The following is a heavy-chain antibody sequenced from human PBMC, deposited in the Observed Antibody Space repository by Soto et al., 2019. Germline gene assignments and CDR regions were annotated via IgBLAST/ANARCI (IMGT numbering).Heavy chain of an antibody. CDR1: GGSISSYY. D-gene: IGHD6-19*01. CDR2: IYYSGST. J-gene: IGHJ4*02. V-gene: IGHV4-59*08. Sequence: SEILSLTCTVSGGSISSYYWSWIRQPPGKGLEWIGYIYYSGSTNYNPSLKSRVTISVDTSKNQFSLKLSSVTAADTAVYYCARFSSGWYPYYFDYWGQGTLVTVSS. CDR3: ARFSSGWYPYYFDY.